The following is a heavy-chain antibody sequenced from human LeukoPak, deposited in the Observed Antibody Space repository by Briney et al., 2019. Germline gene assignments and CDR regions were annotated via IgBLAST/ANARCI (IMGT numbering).Heavy chain of an antibody. V-gene: IGHV5-51*01. Sequence: RGESLKISCKGSGYSFTSYWIGWVRQMPGKGLEWMGIIYPGDSDTRYSPSFQGQVTISADKSISTAYLQWSSLKASDTAMYYCARLGEVVYYDNSAFDFWGQGTLVTVSS. CDR1: GYSFTSYW. CDR3: ARLGEVVYYDNSAFDF. CDR2: IYPGDSDT. J-gene: IGHJ4*02. D-gene: IGHD3-22*01.